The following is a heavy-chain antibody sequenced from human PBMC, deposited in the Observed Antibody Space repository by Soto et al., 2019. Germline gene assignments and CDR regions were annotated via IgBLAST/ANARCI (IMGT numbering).Heavy chain of an antibody. CDR1: GYSISSGYY. CDR2: IYHSVST. Sequence: SETLSLTCAVSGYSISSGYYWGWIRQPPGKGLEWIGSIYHSVSTYYNPSLKSRVTISVDTSKNQFSLKLSSVTAADTAVYYCARDRNDYYDSSGYYAGHAFDMWGQGTMMTV. CDR3: ARDRNDYYDSSGYYAGHAFDM. V-gene: IGHV4-38-2*02. D-gene: IGHD3-22*01. J-gene: IGHJ3*02.